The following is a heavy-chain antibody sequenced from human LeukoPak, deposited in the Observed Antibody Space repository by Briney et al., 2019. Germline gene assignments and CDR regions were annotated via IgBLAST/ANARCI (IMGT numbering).Heavy chain of an antibody. CDR1: GYTFTSYY. J-gene: IGHJ4*02. V-gene: IGHV1-46*01. D-gene: IGHD3-22*01. CDR3: ARARYYYDSSGYYYFDY. CDR2: INPSGGSP. Sequence: ASVKVSCKASGYTFTSYYMHWVRQAPGQGLEWMGIINPSGGSPTYAQKFQGRLTMTRDTSTSTVYMELSSLRSEDTAVYYCARARYYYDSSGYYYFDYWGQGTLVTVSS.